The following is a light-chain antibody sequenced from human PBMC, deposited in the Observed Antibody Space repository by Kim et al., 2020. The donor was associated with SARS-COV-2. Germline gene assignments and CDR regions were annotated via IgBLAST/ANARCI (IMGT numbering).Light chain of an antibody. CDR1: KLGVKY. CDR2: QDN. CDR3: QAWDSSTHNYV. V-gene: IGLV3-1*01. Sequence: PVQTAGITCLVYKLGVKYVSWYQQKPGQCPVVVIYQDNQRPSGIPARFSASNSGNTATLTISGTQAMDEADYYCQAWDSSTHNYVFGAGTKVTVL. J-gene: IGLJ1*01.